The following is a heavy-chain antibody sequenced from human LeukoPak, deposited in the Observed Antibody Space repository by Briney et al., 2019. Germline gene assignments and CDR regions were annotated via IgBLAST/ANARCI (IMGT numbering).Heavy chain of an antibody. CDR2: IYYSGST. V-gene: IGHV4-39*01. J-gene: IGHJ5*02. Sequence: PSETLSLTCTVCGGSISSSSYYWGWIRQPPGKGLEWIGSIYYSGSTYYNPSLKSRVTISVDTSKNQFSLKLSSVTAADTAVYYCARVVVAATPSWFGPWGQGTLVTVSS. D-gene: IGHD2-15*01. CDR3: ARVVVAATPSWFGP. CDR1: GGSISSSSYY.